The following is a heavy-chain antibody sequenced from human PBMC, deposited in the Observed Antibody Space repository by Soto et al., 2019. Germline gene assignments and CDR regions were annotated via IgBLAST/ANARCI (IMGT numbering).Heavy chain of an antibody. D-gene: IGHD6-13*01. CDR2: INSDGSST. J-gene: IGHJ4*02. Sequence: PWGSLRLSCAASGFTFSSYLMHWVRQAPGKGLVWVSRINSDGSSTSYADSVKGRFTISRDNAKNTLYLQMNSLRAEDTAVYYCARDEAAQYYFDYWGQGTLVPVSS. CDR3: ARDEAAQYYFDY. V-gene: IGHV3-74*01. CDR1: GFTFSSYL.